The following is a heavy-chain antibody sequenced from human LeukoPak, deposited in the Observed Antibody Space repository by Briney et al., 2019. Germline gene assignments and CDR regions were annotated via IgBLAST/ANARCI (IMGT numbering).Heavy chain of an antibody. V-gene: IGHV3-30*03. D-gene: IGHD3-3*01. Sequence: PGGSLRLSCAASGFTFSTFGMHWVRQAPGKGLEWVALISYDGNYKNHADSVKGRFTISRDNSKNSLYLQMNSLRAEDTAVYYCARASGLRFLEWFLDYWGQGTLVTVSS. CDR3: ARASGLRFLEWFLDY. J-gene: IGHJ4*02. CDR1: GFTFSTFG. CDR2: ISYDGNYK.